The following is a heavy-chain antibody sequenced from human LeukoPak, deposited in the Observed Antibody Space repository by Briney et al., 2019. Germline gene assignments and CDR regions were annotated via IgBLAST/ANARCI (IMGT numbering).Heavy chain of an antibody. CDR1: GGSISSGYY. V-gene: IGHV4-38-2*02. CDR3: ARVPYRGSGVFDY. J-gene: IGHJ4*02. Sequence: SETLSLTCTVSGGSISSGYYWGWIRQPPGKGLEWIGSIYHSGSTYYNSSLKSRVTISVDTSKNQFSLKLSSVTAADTAVYYCARVPYRGSGVFDYWGQGTLVTVSS. D-gene: IGHD2-15*01. CDR2: IYHSGST.